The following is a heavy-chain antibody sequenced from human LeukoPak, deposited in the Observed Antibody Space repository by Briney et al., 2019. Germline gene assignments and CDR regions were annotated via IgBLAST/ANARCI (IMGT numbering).Heavy chain of an antibody. J-gene: IGHJ4*02. CDR2: ISSSSSTI. D-gene: IGHD3-22*01. V-gene: IGHV3-48*01. Sequence: GGSLRLSCAASGFTFSIYNMNWVRQAPGKGLEWVSYISSSSSTIYYADSVKGRFTISRDNAKNSLYLQMNSLRAEDTAVYYCARDRYYYDSSGYYFIHYLDYWGQGTLVTVSS. CDR1: GFTFSIYN. CDR3: ARDRYYYDSSGYYFIHYLDY.